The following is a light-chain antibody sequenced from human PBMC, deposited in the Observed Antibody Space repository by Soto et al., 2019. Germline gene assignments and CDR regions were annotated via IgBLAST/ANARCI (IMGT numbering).Light chain of an antibody. J-gene: IGLJ7*01. V-gene: IGLV2-14*01. CDR3: GSITRSSTAV. CDR1: SSDVGGFVY. Sequence: QSALSQPASVSGSPGQSITISCTGTSSDVGGFVYVSWYQHQPGKAPKLIIYDVTKRPSGVSNRFSGSKSGNTASLTISGIQAEDEGDYYCGSITRSSTAVFGTGTQLTVL. CDR2: DVT.